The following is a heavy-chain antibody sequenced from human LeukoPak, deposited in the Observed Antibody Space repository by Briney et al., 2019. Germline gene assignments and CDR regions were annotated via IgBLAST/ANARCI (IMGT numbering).Heavy chain of an antibody. D-gene: IGHD6-19*01. CDR1: GGSFSGYY. J-gene: IGHJ1*01. CDR2: INHSGST. Sequence: KPSETLSLTCAVYGGSFSGYYWSWIRQPPGKGLEWIGEINHSGSTNYNPSLKCRVTISVDTSKNQFSLKLSSVTAADTAVYYCARAPVRAYSSGWLDLRYFQHWGQGTLVTVSS. V-gene: IGHV4-34*01. CDR3: ARAPVRAYSSGWLDLRYFQH.